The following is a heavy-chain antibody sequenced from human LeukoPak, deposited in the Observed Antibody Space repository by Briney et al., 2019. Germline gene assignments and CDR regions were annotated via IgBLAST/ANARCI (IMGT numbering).Heavy chain of an antibody. J-gene: IGHJ4*02. CDR1: GFTFSSYA. CDR2: ISGSGGST. CDR3: AKAFLSGDATIFGVVTQYFDY. D-gene: IGHD3-3*01. Sequence: GGSLRLSCAASGFTFSSYAMSWVRQAPGKGLEWVSAISGSGGSTYYADSVKGRFTISRDNSKNTLYLQMNSLRAEDTAVYYCAKAFLSGDATIFGVVTQYFDYWGQGTLVTVSS. V-gene: IGHV3-23*01.